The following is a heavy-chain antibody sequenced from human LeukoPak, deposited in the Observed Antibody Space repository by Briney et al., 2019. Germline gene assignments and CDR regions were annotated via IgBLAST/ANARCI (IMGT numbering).Heavy chain of an antibody. J-gene: IGHJ4*02. CDR2: ISSSGSTI. CDR3: AKDRGYYGSLAFDY. V-gene: IGHV3-48*03. CDR1: GFTFSSYE. Sequence: GGSLRLSCAASGFTFSSYEMHWVRQAPGKGLEWVSYISSSGSTIYYADSVKGRFTISRDNAKNSLYLQMNSLRADDTAVYYCAKDRGYYGSLAFDYWGQGTLVTVSS. D-gene: IGHD3-10*01.